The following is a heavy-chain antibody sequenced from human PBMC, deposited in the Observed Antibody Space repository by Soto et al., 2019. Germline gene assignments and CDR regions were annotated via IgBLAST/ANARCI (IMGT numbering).Heavy chain of an antibody. D-gene: IGHD3-10*01. CDR2: IFDSGST. V-gene: IGHV4-59*08. Sequence: SETLSLTCTVSGGSISGYYWSWIRQPPGKGLECLGYIFDSGSTNYNPSLKSRVTMSVDTSKNQFSLKLSSVTAADTAVYYCARLWFGELPIVPNWFDPWGQGTLVTVLL. CDR1: GGSISGYY. J-gene: IGHJ5*02. CDR3: ARLWFGELPIVPNWFDP.